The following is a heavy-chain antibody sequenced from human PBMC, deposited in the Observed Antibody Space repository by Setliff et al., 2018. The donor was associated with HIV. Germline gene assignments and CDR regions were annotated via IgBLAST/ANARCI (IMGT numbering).Heavy chain of an antibody. CDR2: INHNELT. Sequence: SETLSLTCVVSGYSISSSNWWGWIRQPPGKGLEWIVYINHNELTYYNPSLKSRIIMSVDTSKKQLSLKLSSVTAVDTAVYFCARISNGFEPNAFDTWGLGTMVTVSS. V-gene: IGHV4-28*01. CDR3: ARISNGFEPNAFDT. D-gene: IGHD3-22*01. CDR1: GYSISSSNW. J-gene: IGHJ3*02.